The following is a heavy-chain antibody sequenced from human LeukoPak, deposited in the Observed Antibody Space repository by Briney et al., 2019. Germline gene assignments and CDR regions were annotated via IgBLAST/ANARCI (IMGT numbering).Heavy chain of an antibody. D-gene: IGHD2-15*01. V-gene: IGHV1-2*02. CDR1: GYTFTDYF. CDR3: ARVICSGGSCRFDY. CDR2: INPNSGGT. J-gene: IGHJ4*02. Sequence: ASVKVSCKASGYTFTDYFLHWVRQAPGQGLEWMGWINPNSGGTNYAQKFQGRVTMTRDTSISTAYMDLSRLRSDDTAVYYCARVICSGGSCRFDYWGQGTLVTVSS.